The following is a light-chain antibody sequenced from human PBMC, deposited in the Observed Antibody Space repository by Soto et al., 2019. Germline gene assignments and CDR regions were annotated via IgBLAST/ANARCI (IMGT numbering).Light chain of an antibody. CDR1: QSIENW. CDR3: QQSNSFPIT. Sequence: DIQMTQSRSTLPASVGDRVTITCRASQSIENWLAWYQQKPGQAPKPLIYKASSLQSGVPSRFSGSGSGTNFTLTISSLQPEDFATYYCQQSNSFPITFGQGTRLEIK. J-gene: IGKJ5*01. CDR2: KAS. V-gene: IGKV1-5*03.